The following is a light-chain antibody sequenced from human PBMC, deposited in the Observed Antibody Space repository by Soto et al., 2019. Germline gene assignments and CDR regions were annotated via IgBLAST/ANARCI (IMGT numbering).Light chain of an antibody. CDR3: SSYTSNTTRV. J-gene: IGLJ3*02. CDR1: GFDVGGYDY. CDR2: AVT. Sequence: QSALTQPASVSGSPGQSITISCTGTGFDVGGYDYVSWYQQHPGKGPKLILSAVTTRPSGISSRFSGSQSGSTASLTISGLQAEDEAHYYCSSYTSNTTRVFGGGTKLTVL. V-gene: IGLV2-14*03.